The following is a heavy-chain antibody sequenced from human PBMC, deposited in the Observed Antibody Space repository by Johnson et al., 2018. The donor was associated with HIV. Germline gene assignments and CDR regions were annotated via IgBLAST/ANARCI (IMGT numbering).Heavy chain of an antibody. J-gene: IGHJ3*02. CDR1: GFTFSSYD. D-gene: IGHD4-23*01. Sequence: VQLVESGGGLVQPGGSLRLSCAASGFTFSSYDMHWVRQGTGKGLEWVSAIGTAGDTYYPGSVKGRFTISRDNSKNTLFLQMNSLRAEDTAVYYCAKDFRRFFPTPDAFDIWGQGTMVTVSS. V-gene: IGHV3-13*01. CDR3: AKDFRRFFPTPDAFDI. CDR2: IGTAGDT.